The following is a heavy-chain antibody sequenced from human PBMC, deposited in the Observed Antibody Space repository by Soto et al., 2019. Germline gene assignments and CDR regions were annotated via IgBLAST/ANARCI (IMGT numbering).Heavy chain of an antibody. CDR3: AKNWQPPYYCCGLDV. CDR1: GYTFTRYG. J-gene: IGHJ6*02. V-gene: IGHV1-18*01. Sequence: QGHLVQSGAEVKKPGTSVKVSCKASGYTFTRYGISWVRQAPGQGLEWMGWISGYNGDTNYAQNLQGRVTMTIDTSTSTAYMELRSLTSDDTAVYYCAKNWQPPYYCCGLDVWGQGTTVTVSS. CDR2: ISGYNGDT.